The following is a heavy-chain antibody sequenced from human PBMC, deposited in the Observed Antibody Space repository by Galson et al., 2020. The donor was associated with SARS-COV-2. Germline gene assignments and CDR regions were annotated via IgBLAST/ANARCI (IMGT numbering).Heavy chain of an antibody. V-gene: IGHV4-39*01. CDR2: IYYSGST. D-gene: IGHD3-10*01. CDR1: GGSISSSSYY. CDR3: ARRAMWFGVAIDY. J-gene: IGHJ4*02. Sequence: SETLSLTCTVSGGSISSSSYYWGWIRQPPGKGLEWIGSIYYSGSTYYNPSLKSRVTISVDTSKNQFSLKLSSVTAADTAVYYCARRAMWFGVAIDYWGQGTLVTVSS.